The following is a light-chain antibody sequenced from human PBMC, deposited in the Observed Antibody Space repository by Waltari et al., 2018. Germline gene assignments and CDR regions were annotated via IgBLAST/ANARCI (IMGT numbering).Light chain of an antibody. CDR3: QSADTDASVF. Sequence: SHELPQPPSVSVSPGQTARITCPGDALPKQYAYWYQQKAGQAPVLLTYKDTERPSGIPERFSGSSSGTTVTLTISGVQAEDEADYYCQSADTDASVFFGGGTKLTVL. J-gene: IGLJ2*01. V-gene: IGLV3-25*03. CDR1: ALPKQY. CDR2: KDT.